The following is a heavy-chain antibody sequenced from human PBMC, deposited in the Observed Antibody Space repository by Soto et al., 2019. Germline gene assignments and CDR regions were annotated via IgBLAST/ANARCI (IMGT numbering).Heavy chain of an antibody. CDR1: GASISSRDYY. Sequence: SETLSLTCSVSGASISSRDYYWGWIRQTPGKGLEWIGNIDYNGVTYYKPSLKSRVTVSKDTSKNQFSLKVASVTAADTAIYYCGRVMIGTSRHTDSDYWGQGTQVTVSS. D-gene: IGHD2-2*01. CDR2: IDYNGVT. CDR3: GRVMIGTSRHTDSDY. V-gene: IGHV4-39*01. J-gene: IGHJ4*02.